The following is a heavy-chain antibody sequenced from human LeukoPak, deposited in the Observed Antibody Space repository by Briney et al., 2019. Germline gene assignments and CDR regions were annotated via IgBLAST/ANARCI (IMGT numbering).Heavy chain of an antibody. Sequence: ASVKVSCKASGYTFTGYYMHWVRQAPGQGLEWMGWINPNSGGTNYAQKFQGRVTMTRDTSISTAYMELSRLRSDDTAVYYCARDAPYVVTAIPFDYWGQGTLVTVSS. D-gene: IGHD2-21*02. CDR1: GYTFTGYY. CDR3: ARDAPYVVTAIPFDY. V-gene: IGHV1-2*02. J-gene: IGHJ4*02. CDR2: INPNSGGT.